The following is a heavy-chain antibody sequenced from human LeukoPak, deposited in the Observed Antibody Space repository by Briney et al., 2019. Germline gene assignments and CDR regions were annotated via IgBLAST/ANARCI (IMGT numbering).Heavy chain of an antibody. Sequence: GGSLRLSCAASGFTFNTYSMNWVRQAPGKGLEWVASISSSSSYIYYADSVQGRFTISRDNAKNSLYLQMNSLRAEDTAMYYCARLPFNKQLVAYFDYWGQGTLVTVSS. V-gene: IGHV3-21*01. CDR1: GFTFNTYS. CDR3: ARLPFNKQLVAYFDY. CDR2: ISSSSSYI. D-gene: IGHD6-13*01. J-gene: IGHJ4*02.